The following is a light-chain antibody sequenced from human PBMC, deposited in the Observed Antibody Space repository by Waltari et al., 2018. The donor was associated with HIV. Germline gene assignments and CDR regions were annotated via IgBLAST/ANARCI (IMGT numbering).Light chain of an antibody. Sequence: QSVLTQPPSASGTLGQGVTISCFGSSSNIGTNTVNWYQHLPGAAPTLIIFRNPRRPAGVPVRCAGSQSGTSAFRTITGLLPGDEATYYCAAWDASLHVVFGGGTQLTVL. J-gene: IGLJ2*01. CDR3: AAWDASLHVV. CDR2: RNP. CDR1: SSNIGTNT. V-gene: IGLV1-44*01.